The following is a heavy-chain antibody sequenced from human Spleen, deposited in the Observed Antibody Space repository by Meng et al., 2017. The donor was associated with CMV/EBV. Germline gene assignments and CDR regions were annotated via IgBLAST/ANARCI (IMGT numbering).Heavy chain of an antibody. Sequence: SETLSLTCAVHCGSFSDYYWTWIRQPPGKGLEWIGEINHSGSTNYNPSLKSRVTISVDTSKNQFSLKLSSVTAADTAVYYCAVYCSSTSCYTLHGMDVWGQGTTVTVSS. CDR1: CGSFSDYY. CDR2: INHSGST. J-gene: IGHJ6*02. V-gene: IGHV4-34*01. CDR3: AVYCSSTSCYTLHGMDV. D-gene: IGHD2-2*01.